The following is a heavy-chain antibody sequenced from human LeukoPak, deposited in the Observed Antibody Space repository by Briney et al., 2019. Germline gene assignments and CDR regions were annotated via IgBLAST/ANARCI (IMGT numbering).Heavy chain of an antibody. CDR3: ARGGRPGIAVANWFDP. V-gene: IGHV1-8*01. Sequence: RGASVKVSCTASGYTFTSYDINWVRQAPGQGLEWMGWMNPNSGNTGYAQKLQGRVTMTRNTSISTAYMELSSLRSEDTAVYYCARGGRPGIAVANWFDPWGQGTLVTVSS. D-gene: IGHD6-19*01. J-gene: IGHJ5*02. CDR2: MNPNSGNT. CDR1: GYTFTSYD.